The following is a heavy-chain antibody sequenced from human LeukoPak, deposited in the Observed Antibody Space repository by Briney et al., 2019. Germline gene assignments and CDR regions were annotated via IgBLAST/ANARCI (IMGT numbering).Heavy chain of an antibody. CDR3: AREVGYYYGSGGNYYYYGLDV. Sequence: SETLSLTCTASGGSINRYYWSWIRQPPGKGLEWIGHIYYSGSTNYNPSLKSRVTISVDTSKNQFSLKLSSVTAADTAVYYCAREVGYYYGSGGNYYYYGLDVWGQGTTVTVSS. CDR1: GGSINRYY. D-gene: IGHD3-10*01. V-gene: IGHV4-59*01. CDR2: IYYSGST. J-gene: IGHJ6*02.